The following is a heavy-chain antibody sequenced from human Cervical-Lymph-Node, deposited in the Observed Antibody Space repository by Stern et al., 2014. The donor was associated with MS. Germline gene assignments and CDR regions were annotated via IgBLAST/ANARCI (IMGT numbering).Heavy chain of an antibody. CDR3: ARQRALLRGDWYVGNYFDL. J-gene: IGHJ4*02. CDR1: GGSIRSSSYF. Sequence: QLQLQESSPGLVKPSETLSLTCTVSGGSIRSSSYFWGWIRQPPGKGLEWIGIIYYSGTPYYHPSLKGRVPIPVDTSKNQFPVNLSSGTAADTAVFYCARQRALLRGDWYVGNYFDLWGQGTLVTVSS. CDR2: IYYSGTP. V-gene: IGHV4-39*01. D-gene: IGHD6-19*01.